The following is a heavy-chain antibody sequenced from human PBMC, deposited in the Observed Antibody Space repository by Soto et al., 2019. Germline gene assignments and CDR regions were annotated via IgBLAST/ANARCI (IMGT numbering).Heavy chain of an antibody. CDR3: SRGSTYGLQFDY. D-gene: IGHD4-17*01. J-gene: IGHJ4*02. CDR1: GFTFSTYA. V-gene: IGHV3-23*01. CDR2: IGSSGDAA. Sequence: VGSLRLSCAASGFTFSTYAVSWVRQAPGKGLEWVSAIGSSGDAAHYANSVKGRFTISRDNSKSTLYLQMDSLRAEDTAIYYCSRGSTYGLQFDYWGRGTLLTVSS.